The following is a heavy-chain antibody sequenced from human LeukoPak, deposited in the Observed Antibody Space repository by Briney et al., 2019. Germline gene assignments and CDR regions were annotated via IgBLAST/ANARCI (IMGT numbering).Heavy chain of an antibody. Sequence: GGSLRLSCAASGLAVTNNYMTWVRQAPGKGLEWVSVIYSGGRTSYAASVKGRFTVSRDNAKNTVYLQVNGLKVEDTAVYYCARGTSTGYYRTEAFDLWGQGTLVTVSS. D-gene: IGHD3-22*01. CDR2: IYSGGRT. CDR1: GLAVTNNY. J-gene: IGHJ3*01. V-gene: IGHV3-66*01. CDR3: ARGTSTGYYRTEAFDL.